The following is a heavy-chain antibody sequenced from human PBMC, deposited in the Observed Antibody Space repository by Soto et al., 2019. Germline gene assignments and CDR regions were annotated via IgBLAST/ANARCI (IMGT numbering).Heavy chain of an antibody. CDR1: GGSISSGGYS. CDR2: IYHSGST. D-gene: IGHD1-1*01. Sequence: PSETLSLTCAVSGGSISSGGYSWSWIRQPPGKGLEWIGYIYHSGSTYYNPSLKSRVTISVDRSKNQFSLKLSSVTAADTAVYYCARDRSGTTDYYYYGMDVWGQGTTVTVSS. J-gene: IGHJ6*02. V-gene: IGHV4-30-2*01. CDR3: ARDRSGTTDYYYYGMDV.